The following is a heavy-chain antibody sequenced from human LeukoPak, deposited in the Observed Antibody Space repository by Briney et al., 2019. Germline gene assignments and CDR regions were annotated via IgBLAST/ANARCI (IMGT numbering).Heavy chain of an antibody. CDR1: GGSISSYY. CDR2: IYYSGST. J-gene: IGHJ4*02. V-gene: IGHV4-59*01. D-gene: IGHD3-22*01. Sequence: SETLSLTRTVSGGSISSYYWNWIRQPPGKGLEWIGYIYYSGSTNYNPSLKSRVTISVDTSKNQFSLELSSVTAADTAVYYCARGADSSGYYSIFYFDYWGQGTLVTVSS. CDR3: ARGADSSGYYSIFYFDY.